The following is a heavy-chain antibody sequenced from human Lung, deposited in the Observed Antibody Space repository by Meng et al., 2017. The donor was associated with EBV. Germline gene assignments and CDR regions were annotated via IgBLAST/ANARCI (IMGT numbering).Heavy chain of an antibody. D-gene: IGHD5-24*01. CDR3: ARGPSRWLQFSSDY. V-gene: IGHV4-31*03. CDR2: IYYCGST. J-gene: IGHJ4*02. Sequence: QVPEAAPGLVKPPPTLSFTCPDAGGSIGRGGYYWSWIRPHPGKVLELIGYIYYCGSTYYNPFLKSRVTISADNSKNQFSLKLSSVTAADTAVYYCARGPSRWLQFSSDYWGQGTLVTVSS. CDR1: GGSIGRGGYY.